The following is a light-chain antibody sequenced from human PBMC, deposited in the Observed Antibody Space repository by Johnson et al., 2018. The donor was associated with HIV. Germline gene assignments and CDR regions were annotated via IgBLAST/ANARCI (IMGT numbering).Light chain of an antibody. Sequence: QSVLTQPPSVSAAPGQKVTISCSGSTSNIGNNYVSWYQQLPGTAPKLLIYDNNKRPSGIPDRFSGSKSGTSAALDIAGLQTGDEADYYCGTWDSSLTVGVFGSGTKFTVL. V-gene: IGLV1-51*01. J-gene: IGLJ1*01. CDR2: DNN. CDR1: TSNIGNNY. CDR3: GTWDSSLTVGV.